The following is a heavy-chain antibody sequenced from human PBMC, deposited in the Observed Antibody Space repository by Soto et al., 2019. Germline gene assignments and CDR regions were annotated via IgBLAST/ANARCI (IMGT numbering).Heavy chain of an antibody. CDR3: ARVHYNARSGYWDAFDI. CDR1: GYTFTSYN. V-gene: IGHV1-3*01. J-gene: IGHJ3*02. Sequence: ASVKVSCKASGYTFTSYNIHWVRQAPGQRLEWMGRINPANGNTEYSQRFQGRVTITRDTSARTAYMELSSLRSEDTAVSFCARVHYNARSGYWDAFDIWGQGTKVTVSS. D-gene: IGHD3-22*01. CDR2: INPANGNT.